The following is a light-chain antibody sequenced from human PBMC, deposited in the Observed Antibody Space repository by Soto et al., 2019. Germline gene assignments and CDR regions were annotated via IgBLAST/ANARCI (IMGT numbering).Light chain of an antibody. V-gene: IGLV2-8*01. CDR1: SSDVGGHKY. CDR2: EVS. Sequence: QSALTQPPSASGSLGSSVTISCTGTSSDVGGHKYVSWYQHHPGKAPKLILCEVSQRPSGVPHRFSGSKSGNTASLTVSGLQAEDEADYYCSSYAGSDNPYVFGTGTKATVL. J-gene: IGLJ1*01. CDR3: SSYAGSDNPYV.